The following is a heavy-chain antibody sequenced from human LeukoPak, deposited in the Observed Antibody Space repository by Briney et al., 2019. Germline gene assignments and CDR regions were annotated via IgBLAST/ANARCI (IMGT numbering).Heavy chain of an antibody. CDR1: GYTFTSYY. J-gene: IGHJ4*02. CDR3: ARAETCIAAAGIIDY. Sequence: GASVKVSCKASGYTFTSYYMHWVRQAPGQGLEWMGIINPSGGSTSYAQKFQGRVTMTRDTSTSTVYMELSSLRSEDTAVYYCARAETCIAAAGIIDYWGQGTLVTVSS. D-gene: IGHD6-13*01. V-gene: IGHV1-46*01. CDR2: INPSGGST.